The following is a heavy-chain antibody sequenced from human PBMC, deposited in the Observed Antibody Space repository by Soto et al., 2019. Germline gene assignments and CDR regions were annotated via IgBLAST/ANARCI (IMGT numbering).Heavy chain of an antibody. D-gene: IGHD2-21*01. V-gene: IGHV3-23*01. CDR1: GLAFGNYA. Sequence: GGSLRLSCRASGLAFGNYAMNWVRQVPGRGLEWVAGVNTNGRSTYYADSVRGRFTISRDNSKITVYLQMNSLRAEDTAVYYCAKDRAFHYFYGMDVWGQGTTVTVSS. J-gene: IGHJ6*02. CDR3: AKDRAFHYFYGMDV. CDR2: VNTNGRST.